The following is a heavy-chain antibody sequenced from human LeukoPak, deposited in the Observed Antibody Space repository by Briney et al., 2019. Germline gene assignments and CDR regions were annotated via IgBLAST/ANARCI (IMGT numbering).Heavy chain of an antibody. CDR3: ARGTVVVVTHDAFDI. V-gene: IGHV3-7*01. J-gene: IGHJ3*02. CDR2: IKQDGSEK. Sequence: GGSLRLSCAASGFTFSSYWMSWVRQAPGKGLEWVANIKQDGSEKYYVDSVKGRFTISRDNSKNTVYLQMNSLRAEDTAVYYCARGTVVVVTHDAFDIWGQGTMVTVSS. CDR1: GFTFSSYW. D-gene: IGHD3-22*01.